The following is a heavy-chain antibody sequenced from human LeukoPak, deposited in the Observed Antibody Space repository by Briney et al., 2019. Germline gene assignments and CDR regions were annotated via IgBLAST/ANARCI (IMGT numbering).Heavy chain of an antibody. J-gene: IGHJ4*02. V-gene: IGHV3-30*02. CDR1: GFTFSSYG. Sequence: GGSLRLSCAASGFTFSSYGMHWVRQAPGKGLEWVAFIRYDGSNKYYADSVKGRFTISRDNSKNTLYLQMNSLRAEDTAVYYCAKDRAVWGSSYSYYFDYWGQGTLVTVSS. CDR2: IRYDGSNK. D-gene: IGHD2-15*01. CDR3: AKDRAVWGSSYSYYFDY.